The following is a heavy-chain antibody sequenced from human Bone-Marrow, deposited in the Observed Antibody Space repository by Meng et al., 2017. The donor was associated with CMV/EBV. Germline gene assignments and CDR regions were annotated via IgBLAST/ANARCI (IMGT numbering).Heavy chain of an antibody. Sequence: GESLKISCAASGFTFDNYWMTWVRQAPGKGLEWVANIKEDGSEKNYVDSVKGRFTISRDNSNNLVHLQMSDLRAEDTSVYYCARWGGEGSTSGFDYWGQGTLVTVYS. CDR1: GFTFDNYW. J-gene: IGHJ4*02. V-gene: IGHV3-7*01. CDR3: ARWGGEGSTSGFDY. CDR2: IKEDGSEK. D-gene: IGHD2/OR15-2a*01.